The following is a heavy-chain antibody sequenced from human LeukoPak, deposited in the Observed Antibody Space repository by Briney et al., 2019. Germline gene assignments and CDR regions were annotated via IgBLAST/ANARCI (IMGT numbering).Heavy chain of an antibody. CDR3: ANLGPPGRDHYLES. J-gene: IGHJ4*02. D-gene: IGHD5-24*01. Sequence: GGSLTLSCAASGFTFRSYAMSWVRQAPGKGPEWVANINQVGSSKYFVDSVKGRFIISRDNAKNSLYLQMNSLRDEDTAVYYCANLGPPGRDHYLESWGQGTLVTVSS. CDR1: GFTFRSYA. CDR2: INQVGSSK. V-gene: IGHV3-7*01.